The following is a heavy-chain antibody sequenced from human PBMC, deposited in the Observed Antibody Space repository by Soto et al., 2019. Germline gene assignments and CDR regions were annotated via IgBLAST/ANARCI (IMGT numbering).Heavy chain of an antibody. V-gene: IGHV3-30-3*01. Sequence: QVQLVESGGGVVQPGRSLRLSCAASGFTFSNFAIHWVRQAPGKGLEWVAVISHDGANKYYADSVKGRFTIPRDNSNNTLYLQMNSLRAEDTAVYYCARNYYGSGSYLGPFGYWGQGTLVAVSS. D-gene: IGHD3-10*01. CDR1: GFTFSNFA. CDR3: ARNYYGSGSYLGPFGY. CDR2: ISHDGANK. J-gene: IGHJ4*02.